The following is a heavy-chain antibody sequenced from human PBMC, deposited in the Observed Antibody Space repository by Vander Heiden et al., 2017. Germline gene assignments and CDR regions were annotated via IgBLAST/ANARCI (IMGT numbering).Heavy chain of an antibody. CDR1: AGTFTNYE. Sequence: QVQLVQSGAEVKKPGSSVRVSCQASAGTFTNYEVNWVRQAPGQGLEWMGGIIPMFGTTNYAQKFQGRVTITADESTNTAYMEVSSLTSEDTAVYYCAKVGVAVAGTPYFDYWGQGTLVTVSS. CDR2: IIPMFGTT. D-gene: IGHD6-19*01. J-gene: IGHJ4*02. CDR3: AKVGVAVAGTPYFDY. V-gene: IGHV1-69*01.